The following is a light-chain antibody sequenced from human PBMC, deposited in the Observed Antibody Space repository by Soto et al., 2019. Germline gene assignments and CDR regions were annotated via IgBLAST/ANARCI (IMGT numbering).Light chain of an antibody. Sequence: DIQMSPSPSSLSAAVGARFTIACRASQNINTYLNWYQQKPGKAPKLLIYAASTLQSGVPSRFSGSGSGTDFTLTISSLQPEDFATYYCQQLESYPSTFGGGTKVDI. CDR1: QNINTY. CDR2: AAS. CDR3: QQLESYPST. J-gene: IGKJ4*01. V-gene: IGKV1-9*01.